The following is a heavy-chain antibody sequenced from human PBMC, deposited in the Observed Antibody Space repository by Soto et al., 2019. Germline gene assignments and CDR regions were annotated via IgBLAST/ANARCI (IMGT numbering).Heavy chain of an antibody. CDR2: MNPNSGNT. Sequence: QVQLVQSGAEVKKPGASVKVSCKASGYTFTSYDINWVRQATGQGLEWMGWMNPNSGNTGYAQKFQGRVTMTRNTSISTAYMELSSLRSEDTAVHHCARRGYSSSWYYYYYYGMDVWGQGTTVTVSS. J-gene: IGHJ6*02. D-gene: IGHD6-13*01. CDR3: ARRGYSSSWYYYYYYGMDV. V-gene: IGHV1-8*01. CDR1: GYTFTSYD.